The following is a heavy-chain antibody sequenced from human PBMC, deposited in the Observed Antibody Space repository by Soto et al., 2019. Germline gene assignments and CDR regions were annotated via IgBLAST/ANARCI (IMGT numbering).Heavy chain of an antibody. D-gene: IGHD5-12*01. CDR2: INAGNGNT. J-gene: IGHJ5*02. CDR1: GYTFTSYA. Sequence: GASVKVSCKASGYTFTSYAMHWLRQAPGQRLEWMGWINAGNGNTKYSQKFQGRVTITRDTSASTAYMELSSLRTEDTAVYYCARTSGTITLFDPWGQGTLVTVSS. CDR3: ARTSGTITLFDP. V-gene: IGHV1-3*01.